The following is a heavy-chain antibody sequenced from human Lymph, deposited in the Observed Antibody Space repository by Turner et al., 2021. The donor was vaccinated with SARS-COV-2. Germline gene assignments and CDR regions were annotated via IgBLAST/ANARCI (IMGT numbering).Heavy chain of an antibody. CDR1: GITASRNY. J-gene: IGHJ6*02. V-gene: IGHV3-53*04. CDR3: ARGRDTAGGMDV. CDR2: IYSGGSS. D-gene: IGHD5-18*01. Sequence: VRLAKSGAGCVPRSRSLGPACAASGITASRNYMRWVRQARGKGLGWVSVIYSGGSSYYGDSVKGRVTISGHNSKNTLYLQMNSLRAEDTAVYYCARGRDTAGGMDVWGQGTTVTVSS.